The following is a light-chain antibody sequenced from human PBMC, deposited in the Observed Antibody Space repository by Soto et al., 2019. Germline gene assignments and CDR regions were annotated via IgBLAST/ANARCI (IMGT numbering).Light chain of an antibody. J-gene: IGLJ1*01. CDR2: EVS. CDR1: SSDVGGYNY. Sequence: QSALTQPASVSGSPGQSITISCTGTSSDVGGYNYVSWYQHHPGKAPNLMFCEVSDRPSVVYHRFAGSKSGNTAPLTISGLKAEDEAYYYCSSYTSIGVYVFGTGTKLTVL. V-gene: IGLV2-14*01. CDR3: SSYTSIGVYV.